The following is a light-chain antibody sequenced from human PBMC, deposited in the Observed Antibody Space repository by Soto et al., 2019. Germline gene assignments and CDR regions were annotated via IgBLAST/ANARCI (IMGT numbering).Light chain of an antibody. CDR1: QSISNY. CDR2: AAS. Sequence: DIQMTQSPSSLSASVGDIVSITCRASQSISNYLNWYQQKPGKAPKVLIYAASNLQSGVPSRFSGSGSGTDFTLTISSLQPEDFATYYCQQSYSTPITFGQGTRLEI. V-gene: IGKV1-39*01. CDR3: QQSYSTPIT. J-gene: IGKJ5*01.